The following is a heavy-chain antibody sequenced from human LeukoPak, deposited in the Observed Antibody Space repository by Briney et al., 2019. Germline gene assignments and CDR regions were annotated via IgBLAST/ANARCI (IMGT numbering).Heavy chain of an antibody. CDR3: ARGRTIFGVVPYYFDY. CDR1: GFTFSSYS. D-gene: IGHD3-3*01. V-gene: IGHV3-21*01. CDR2: ISSSSSYI. J-gene: IGHJ4*02. Sequence: PGRSLRLSCAASGFTFSSYSMNWVRQAPGKGLEWVSSISSSSSYIYYADSVKGRFTISRDNAKNSLYLQMNSLRAEDTAVYYCARGRTIFGVVPYYFDYWGQGTLVTVSS.